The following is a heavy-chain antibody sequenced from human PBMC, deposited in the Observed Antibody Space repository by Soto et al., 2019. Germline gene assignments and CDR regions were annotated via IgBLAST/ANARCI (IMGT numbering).Heavy chain of an antibody. CDR3: ARALLWFGERNTYYYYGMDV. CDR2: ISSSSSYI. CDR1: GFTFSSYT. Sequence: GGSLRLSCAASGFTFSSYTMNWVRQAPGKGLEWVSSISSSSSYIYYADSVKGRFTISRDNAKNSLYLQMNSLRVEDTAVYYCARALLWFGERNTYYYYGMDVWGQGTTVTVSS. D-gene: IGHD3-10*01. V-gene: IGHV3-21*01. J-gene: IGHJ6*02.